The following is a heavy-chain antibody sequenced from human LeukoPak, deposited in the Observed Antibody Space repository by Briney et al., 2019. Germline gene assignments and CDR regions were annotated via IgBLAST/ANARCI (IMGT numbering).Heavy chain of an antibody. CDR3: ASLDYFDSSDYGDY. J-gene: IGHJ4*02. CDR1: GFTVSSNY. D-gene: IGHD3-22*01. CDR2: IYSGGST. Sequence: GGSLRLSCAASGFTVSSNYMSWVRQAPGKGLEWVSVIYSGGSTYYADSVKGRFTISRDNSKNTLYLQMNSLRAEDTALYYCASLDYFDSSDYGDYWGQGTLVTVSS. V-gene: IGHV3-53*01.